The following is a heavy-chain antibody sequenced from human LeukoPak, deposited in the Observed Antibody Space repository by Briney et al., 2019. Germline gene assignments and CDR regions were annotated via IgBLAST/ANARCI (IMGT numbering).Heavy chain of an antibody. CDR1: GFTFTDSY. D-gene: IGHD3-10*01. V-gene: IGHV3-11*06. CDR3: ARLERLLWFGELLSGGFDP. CDR2: ISGSGDDT. J-gene: IGHJ5*02. Sequence: PGGSLRLSCAASGFTFTDSYMTWVRQAPGKGLEWLSYISGSGDDTNYADSVKGRFTISRDNAKNSLYLQMNSLRAEDTAVYYCARLERLLWFGELLSGGFDPWGQGTLVTVSS.